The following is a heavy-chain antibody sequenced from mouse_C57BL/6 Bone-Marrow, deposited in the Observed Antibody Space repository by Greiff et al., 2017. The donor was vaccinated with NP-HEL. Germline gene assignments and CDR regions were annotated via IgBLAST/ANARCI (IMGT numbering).Heavy chain of an antibody. CDR3: ARRGGIYYYGSSPMDY. D-gene: IGHD1-1*01. CDR1: GFTFSSYG. J-gene: IGHJ4*01. Sequence: EVKLMESGGDLVKPGGSLKLSCAASGFTFSSYGMSWVRQTPDKRLEWVATISSGGSYTYYPDSVKGRFTISRDNAKNTLYLQMSSLTSEDTAMYYCARRGGIYYYGSSPMDYWGQGTSVTVSS. CDR2: ISSGGSYT. V-gene: IGHV5-6*02.